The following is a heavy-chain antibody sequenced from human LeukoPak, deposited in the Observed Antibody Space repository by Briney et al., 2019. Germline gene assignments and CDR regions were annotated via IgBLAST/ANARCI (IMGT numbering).Heavy chain of an antibody. J-gene: IGHJ4*02. V-gene: IGHV1-46*01. CDR2: INPSGGST. Sequence: ASVKVSCKASGYTFTSYYMHWVRQAPGQGLEWMGIINPSGGSTSYAQKFQGRVTMTRDMSTSTVYMELSSLRSEDTAVYYCARAVWDGCPDYWGQGTLVTVPS. CDR3: ARAVWDGCPDY. CDR1: GYTFTSYY. D-gene: IGHD1-26*01.